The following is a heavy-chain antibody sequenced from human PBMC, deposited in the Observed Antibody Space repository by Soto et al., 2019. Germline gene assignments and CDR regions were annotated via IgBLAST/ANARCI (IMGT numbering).Heavy chain of an antibody. D-gene: IGHD5-18*01. V-gene: IGHV3-30*18. Sequence: QVQLVESGVGVVQPGRSLRLSCAASGFTFSTYGMHWVRQAPGKGLEWVAVISYDGSNKYYADSVKGRFTISRDNSKNTLYLQMSSLRAEDTAVYYCAKGFSYSVIDYWGQGTLVTVSS. J-gene: IGHJ4*02. CDR3: AKGFSYSVIDY. CDR2: ISYDGSNK. CDR1: GFTFSTYG.